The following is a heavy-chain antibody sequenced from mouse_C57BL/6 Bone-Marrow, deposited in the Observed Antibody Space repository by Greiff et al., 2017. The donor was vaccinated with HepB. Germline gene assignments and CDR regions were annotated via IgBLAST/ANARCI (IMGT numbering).Heavy chain of an antibody. V-gene: IGHV14-1*01. Sequence: VQLQQSGAELVKPGASVKLSCTASGFTFTDYYMHWVKQRPGQGLEWIGWIHPENGDTEYAPKFQGKATLTADTSSNTAYLQLSSLTSEDTAVYYCTTTACGYFDYWGTGTTVTVSS. CDR3: TTTACGYFDY. J-gene: IGHJ1*03. CDR2: IHPENGDT. D-gene: IGHD1-2*01. CDR1: GFTFTDYY.